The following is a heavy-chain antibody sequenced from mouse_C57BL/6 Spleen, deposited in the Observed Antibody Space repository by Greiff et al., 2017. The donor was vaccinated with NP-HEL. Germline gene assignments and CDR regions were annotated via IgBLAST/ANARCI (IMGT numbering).Heavy chain of an antibody. CDR2: INPSNGGT. V-gene: IGHV1-53*01. CDR1: GYTFTSYC. CDR3: ARYYDGSSSFAY. J-gene: IGHJ3*01. D-gene: IGHD1-1*01. Sequence: VQLQQPGPELVKPGASVTLSCTASGYTFTSYCMHWVKRKPGRGLEWIGSINPSNGGTNYNETFKSKATLTVDTSSSTAYMQLSSLTAEDSAVYYCARYYDGSSSFAYRGQGTLVTVAA.